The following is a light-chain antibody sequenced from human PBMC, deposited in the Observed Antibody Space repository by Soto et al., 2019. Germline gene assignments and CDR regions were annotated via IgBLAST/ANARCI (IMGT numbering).Light chain of an antibody. Sequence: DIQLTQSPSFLSASVGDRVTITCRASQDITHYLAWYQQKPGKAPKLLIYAASTLQSGVPSRFSGSGYRTEFTLTITRLLPEDFATYSCQQFNSYPLTFGGGTKVEI. J-gene: IGKJ4*01. V-gene: IGKV1-9*01. CDR1: QDITHY. CDR2: AAS. CDR3: QQFNSYPLT.